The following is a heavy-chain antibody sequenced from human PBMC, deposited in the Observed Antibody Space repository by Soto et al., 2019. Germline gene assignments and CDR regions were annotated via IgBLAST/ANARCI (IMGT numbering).Heavy chain of an antibody. CDR3: ARGVNCSGGSCTNYFDY. CDR2: INHSGST. CDR1: GGSFSGYY. V-gene: IGHV4-34*01. J-gene: IGHJ4*02. Sequence: SETLSLTCAVYGGSFSGYYWSWIRQPPGKGLEWIGEINHSGSTNYNPSLKSRVTISVDTSKNQFSLKLSSVTAADTAVYYCARGVNCSGGSCTNYFDYWGQGTLVTVSS. D-gene: IGHD2-15*01.